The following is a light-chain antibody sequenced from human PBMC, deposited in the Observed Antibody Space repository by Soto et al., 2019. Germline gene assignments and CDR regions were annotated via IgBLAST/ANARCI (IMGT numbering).Light chain of an antibody. CDR1: SSDVGSYNR. J-gene: IGLJ1*01. Sequence: QSALTQPPSVSGSPGQSVTISCTGTSSDVGSYNRVSWYQQPPGTAPKLMIYEVNNRPSGVPDRFSGSKSGNTASLTISGLQAEDEADYYCSSYTSSSTYVFGTGTKVTVL. V-gene: IGLV2-18*02. CDR3: SSYTSSSTYV. CDR2: EVN.